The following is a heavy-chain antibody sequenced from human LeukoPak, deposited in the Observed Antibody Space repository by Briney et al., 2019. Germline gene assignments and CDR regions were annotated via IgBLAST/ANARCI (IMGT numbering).Heavy chain of an antibody. J-gene: IGHJ6*03. D-gene: IGHD2-15*01. CDR2: ISGSGGST. CDR3: AKVRGGYYYYMDV. V-gene: IGHV3-23*01. Sequence: GGSLRLSCAASGFTFSGYSMNWVRQAPGKGLEWVSAISGSGGSTYYADSVKGRFTISRDNSKNTLYLQMNSLRAEDTAVYYCAKVRGGYYYYMDVWGKGTTVTISS. CDR1: GFTFSGYS.